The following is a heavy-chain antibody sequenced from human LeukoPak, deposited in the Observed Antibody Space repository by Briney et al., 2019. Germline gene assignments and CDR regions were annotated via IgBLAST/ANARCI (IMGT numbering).Heavy chain of an antibody. V-gene: IGHV3-23*01. D-gene: IGHD3-10*01. Sequence: PGGSLRLSCAASGFTFSSYAMSWVRQAPGKGLEWVSAISCSGGSTYYADSVRGRFIISRDNSKNTLYLQMNSLRAEDTAVYYCAKSYYYGSGSYDHYYYGMDVWGQGTTVTVSS. CDR3: AKSYYYGSGSYDHYYYGMDV. J-gene: IGHJ6*02. CDR2: ISCSGGST. CDR1: GFTFSSYA.